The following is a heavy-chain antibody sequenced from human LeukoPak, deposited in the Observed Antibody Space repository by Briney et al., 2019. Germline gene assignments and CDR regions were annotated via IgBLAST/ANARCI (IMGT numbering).Heavy chain of an antibody. CDR2: ISRISTSI. V-gene: IGHV3-48*02. D-gene: IGHD3-22*01. Sequence: PGGSQRLSCAASGFTFSSYSMNWVRQAPGKGLEWVSYISRISTSIYYADSVKGRFTVSRDNAENSLSLQMNSLRDEDTAVYYCARGVGYYDSSAYYYDYWGQGTLVTVSS. CDR3: ARGVGYYDSSAYYYDY. CDR1: GFTFSSYS. J-gene: IGHJ4*02.